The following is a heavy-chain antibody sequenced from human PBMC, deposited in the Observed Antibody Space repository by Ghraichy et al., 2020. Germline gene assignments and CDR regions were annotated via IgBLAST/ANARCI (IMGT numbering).Heavy chain of an antibody. CDR3: ARGGIVVVPAATTNNWFGP. CDR2: INHSGST. D-gene: IGHD2-2*01. J-gene: IGHJ5*02. CDR1: GGSFSGYY. V-gene: IGHV4-34*01. Sequence: SETLSLTCAVYGGSFSGYYWSWIRQPPGKGLEWIGEINHSGSTNYNPSLKSRVTISVDTSKNQFSLKLSSVTAADTAVYYCARGGIVVVPAATTNNWFGPWGQGTLVTVSS.